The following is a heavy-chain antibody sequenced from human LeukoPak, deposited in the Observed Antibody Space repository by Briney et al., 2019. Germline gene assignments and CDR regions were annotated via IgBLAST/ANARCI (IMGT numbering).Heavy chain of an antibody. V-gene: IGHV3-30*03. CDR3: ARGGAGGGNFDV. Sequence: GGSLRLSCAASGFILNSYAMHWVRQAPGKGLEWVAVISYDGGTKYYANSVKGRFTISRDNSKNTLYLQMNSLRAEDTAVCYCARGGAGGGNFDVWGQGALVTVSS. D-gene: IGHD2-15*01. CDR1: GFILNSYA. CDR2: ISYDGGTK. J-gene: IGHJ4*02.